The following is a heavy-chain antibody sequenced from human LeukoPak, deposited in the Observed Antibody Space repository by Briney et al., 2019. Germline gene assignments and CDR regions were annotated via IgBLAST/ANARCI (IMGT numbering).Heavy chain of an antibody. V-gene: IGHV4-39*01. D-gene: IGHD4-23*01. J-gene: IGHJ4*02. CDR3: ARHRDPINYYGGHAFDY. Sequence: SETLSLTCTVSGGSISSSSYYWGWIRQPPGKGLEWIGSIYYSGSTYYNPSLKSRVTISVDTSKNQFSLKLSSVTAADTAVYYCARHRDPINYYGGHAFDYWGQGTLVTVSS. CDR2: IYYSGST. CDR1: GGSISSSSYY.